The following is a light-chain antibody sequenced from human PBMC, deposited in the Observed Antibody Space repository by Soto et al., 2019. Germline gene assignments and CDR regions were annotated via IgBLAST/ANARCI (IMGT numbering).Light chain of an antibody. V-gene: IGLV1-44*01. J-gene: IGLJ2*01. Sequence: QSVLTQPPSASGTPGQRVTISCSGSSSNIGRYTVNSYQQPPGSAPQLLMYNNNQRPSGVHDRLSGSKAGASASPATGGLQSEDDADYYCAAWGDSLNGVVFGGGTQLTVL. CDR3: AAWGDSLNGVV. CDR2: NNN. CDR1: SSNIGRYT.